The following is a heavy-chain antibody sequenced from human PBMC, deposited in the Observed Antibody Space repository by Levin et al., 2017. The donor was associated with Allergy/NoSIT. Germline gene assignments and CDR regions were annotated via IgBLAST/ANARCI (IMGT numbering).Heavy chain of an antibody. Sequence: PGGSLRLSCAASGFTFSSYAMHWVRQAPGKGLEWVAVISYDGSNKYYADSVKGRFTISRDNSKNTLYLQMNSLRAEDTAVYYCARGWHTAMVTSHYYGMDVWGQGTTVTVSS. J-gene: IGHJ6*02. CDR2: ISYDGSNK. CDR1: GFTFSSYA. D-gene: IGHD5-18*01. CDR3: ARGWHTAMVTSHYYGMDV. V-gene: IGHV3-30*04.